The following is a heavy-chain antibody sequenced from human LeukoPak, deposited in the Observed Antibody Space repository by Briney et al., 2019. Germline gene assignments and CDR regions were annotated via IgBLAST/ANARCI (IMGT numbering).Heavy chain of an antibody. Sequence: GASVKVSCKASGYTFTAYYIHWVRQAPGQGLEWMGWINPNSGGTNYAQKFYARVTMTRDTSISTAYMELSRLRSDDTAVYYCARASREQWLGFDYWGQGTLVTVSS. V-gene: IGHV1-2*02. D-gene: IGHD6-19*01. CDR3: ARASREQWLGFDY. CDR1: GYTFTAYY. CDR2: INPNSGGT. J-gene: IGHJ4*02.